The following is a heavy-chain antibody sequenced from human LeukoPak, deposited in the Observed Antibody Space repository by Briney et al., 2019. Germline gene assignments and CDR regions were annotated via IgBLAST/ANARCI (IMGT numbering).Heavy chain of an antibody. J-gene: IGHJ5*02. CDR2: IIPIFGTA. V-gene: IGHV1-69*13. Sequence: SVKVSCKASGGTFSSYAISWVRQAPGQGLEWMGGIIPIFGTANHAQKFQGRVTITADESTSTAYMELSGLRSEDTAVYYCARALYAVAGTWWFDPWGQGTLVTVSS. CDR1: GGTFSSYA. CDR3: ARALYAVAGTWWFDP. D-gene: IGHD6-19*01.